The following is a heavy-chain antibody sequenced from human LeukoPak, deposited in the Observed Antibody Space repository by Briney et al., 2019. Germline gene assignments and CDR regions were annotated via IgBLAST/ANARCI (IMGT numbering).Heavy chain of an antibody. CDR3: ARDNSGPDPEHWAA. CDR2: IKGDGSET. D-gene: IGHD1-14*01. Sequence: GGSLRFSCAASGFTFRSYWMSWVRQAPGKGLEWVANIKGDGSETHYVDSVKGRFTISRDNAKNSLYLQMNSLRAEDTAIYYCARDNSGPDPEHWAAGGQGTLVTVS. V-gene: IGHV3-7*05. CDR1: GFTFRSYW. J-gene: IGHJ4*02.